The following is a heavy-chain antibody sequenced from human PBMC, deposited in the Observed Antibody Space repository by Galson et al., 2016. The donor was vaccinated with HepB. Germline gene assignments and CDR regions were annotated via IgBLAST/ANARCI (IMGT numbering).Heavy chain of an antibody. J-gene: IGHJ6*01. CDR1: GYNFTSSV. Sequence: QSGAEVKKPGESLKISCTGPGYNFTSSVIAWVRQRPGKGLECMEIMYPGYSDSRYSPSFQGPVTISAGKSSSTAYLQWSSLKASDTNILHQGPIGLPPGTLLQEHLWG. CDR3: GPIGLPPGTLLQEHL. V-gene: IGHV5-51*01. CDR2: MYPGYSDS.